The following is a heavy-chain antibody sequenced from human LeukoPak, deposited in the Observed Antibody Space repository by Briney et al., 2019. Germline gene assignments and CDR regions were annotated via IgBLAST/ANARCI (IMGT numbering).Heavy chain of an antibody. CDR1: GFTVSSNY. V-gene: IGHV3-66*01. CDR3: VKMGYFSTWSTNFDY. J-gene: IGHJ4*02. Sequence: PGGSLRLSCAASGFTVSSNYMSWVRQAPGKGLEWVSTIYNVGNTYYADSVKGRFTISRDNSKNTLYLQMNSLSAEDTSLYYCVKMGYFSTWSTNFDYWGQGALVTVSS. CDR2: IYNVGNT. D-gene: IGHD2-15*01.